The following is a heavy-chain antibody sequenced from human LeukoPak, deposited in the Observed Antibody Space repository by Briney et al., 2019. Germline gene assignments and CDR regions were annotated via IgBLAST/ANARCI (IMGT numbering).Heavy chain of an antibody. CDR2: IYTSGST. V-gene: IGHV4-61*02. D-gene: IGHD1-1*01. CDR3: ARDHERGYAYYYYYYGMDV. J-gene: IGHJ6*02. Sequence: SETLSLTCTVSGGSISSGSYYWSWIRQPAGKGLEWIGRIYTSGSTNYNPSLKSRVTISVDTSKNQFSLKLSSVTAADTAVYYCARDHERGYAYYYYYYGMDVWGQGTTVTVSS. CDR1: GGSISSGSYY.